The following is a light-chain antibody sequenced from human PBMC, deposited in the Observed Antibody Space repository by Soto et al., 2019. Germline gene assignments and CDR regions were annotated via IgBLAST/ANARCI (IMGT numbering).Light chain of an antibody. Sequence: QSVLTQPASVSGSPGQSITISCTGTSSVVGGYSYVSWYQQHPGKAPKLMIYEVSNRPSGVSNRFSGSKSGNTASLTISGLQAEDEADYYCSSYTSSSTLVFGGGTKLTVL. J-gene: IGLJ2*01. CDR3: SSYTSSSTLV. CDR2: EVS. CDR1: SSVVGGYSY. V-gene: IGLV2-14*01.